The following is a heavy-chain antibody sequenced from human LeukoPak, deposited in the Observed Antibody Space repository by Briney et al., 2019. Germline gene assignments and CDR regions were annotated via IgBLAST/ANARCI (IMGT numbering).Heavy chain of an antibody. CDR1: GGTFSSYA. D-gene: IGHD5-12*01. CDR2: IIPIFGTA. V-gene: IGHV1-69*13. Sequence: SVTVSCKASGGTFSSYAISWVRQAPGQGLEWMGGIIPIFGTANYAQKFQGRVTITADESTSTAYMELSSLRSEDTAVYYCARDPVVATIDDAFDIWGQGTMVTVSS. CDR3: ARDPVVATIDDAFDI. J-gene: IGHJ3*02.